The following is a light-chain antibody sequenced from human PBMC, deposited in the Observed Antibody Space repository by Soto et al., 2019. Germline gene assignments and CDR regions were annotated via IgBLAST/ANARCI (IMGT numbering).Light chain of an antibody. CDR3: SSYTSNSTQV. J-gene: IGLJ1*01. Sequence: QSVLTQPASVSGSPGQSITISCTGTSSDVGGYNYVSWYQHHPGKAPKLMIYEVRQRPSGVSNRFSGSKSGNTASLIISGLQAEDEADYYCSSYTSNSTQVFGTGTKVTVL. CDR1: SSDVGGYNY. V-gene: IGLV2-14*01. CDR2: EVR.